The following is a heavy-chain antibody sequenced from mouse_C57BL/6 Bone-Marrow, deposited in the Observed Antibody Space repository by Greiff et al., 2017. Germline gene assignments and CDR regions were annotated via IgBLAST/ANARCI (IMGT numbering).Heavy chain of an antibody. CDR1: GYTFTNYW. CDR3: ARRAAQATLYYYAMDY. V-gene: IGHV1-63*01. D-gene: IGHD3-2*02. CDR2: IYPGGGYT. Sequence: VQLQESGAELVRPGTSVKMSCKASGYTFTNYWIGWAKQRPGHGLEWIGDIYPGGGYTNYNEKFKGKATLTADKSSSTAYMQFSSLTSEDSAIYYCARRAAQATLYYYAMDYWGQGTSVTVSS. J-gene: IGHJ4*01.